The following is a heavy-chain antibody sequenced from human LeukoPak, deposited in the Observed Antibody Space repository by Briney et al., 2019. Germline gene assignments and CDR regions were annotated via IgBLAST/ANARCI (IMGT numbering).Heavy chain of an antibody. CDR2: IYYSGST. CDR1: GGSISSYY. J-gene: IGHJ3*02. V-gene: IGHV4-59*01. D-gene: IGHD3-3*01. Sequence: PSETLSLTCTVSGGSISSYYWSWIRQPPGKGLEWIGYIYYSGSTNYNPSLKSRVTISVETSKNQFSLKLSSVTAADTAVYYCARVRVVNDDDAFDIWGQGTMVTVSS. CDR3: ARVRVVNDDDAFDI.